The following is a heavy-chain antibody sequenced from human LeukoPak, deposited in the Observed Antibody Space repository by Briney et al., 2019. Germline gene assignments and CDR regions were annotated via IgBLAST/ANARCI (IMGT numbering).Heavy chain of an antibody. CDR2: IIPIFGTA. CDR3: ARVGDLYGDYGEYWFDP. CDR1: GGTFSSYA. D-gene: IGHD4-17*01. V-gene: IGHV1-69*13. J-gene: IGHJ5*02. Sequence: GASVKVSCKASGGTFSSYAISWVRQAPGQGLEWMGGIIPIFGTANYAQKFQGRVTITADESTSTAYMELSSLRSEDTAAYYCARVGDLYGDYGEYWFDPWGQGTLVTVSS.